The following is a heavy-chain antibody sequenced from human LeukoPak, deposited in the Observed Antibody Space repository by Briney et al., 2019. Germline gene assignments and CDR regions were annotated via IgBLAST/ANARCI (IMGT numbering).Heavy chain of an antibody. V-gene: IGHV3-7*04. Sequence: GGSLRLSCAASGFTFSNSWMSWVRQAPGKGLEWVANIRQDGSEKYYVDSVKGRFTISRDNAKNSLYLQMNSLRAEDTAVYYCARVIVFRGYMDVWGKGTTVTVSS. J-gene: IGHJ6*03. D-gene: IGHD1-26*01. CDR3: ARVIVFRGYMDV. CDR1: GFTFSNSW. CDR2: IRQDGSEK.